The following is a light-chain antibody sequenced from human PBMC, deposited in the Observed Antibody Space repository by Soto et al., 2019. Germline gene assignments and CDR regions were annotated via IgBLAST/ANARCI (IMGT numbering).Light chain of an antibody. CDR1: QTVNTN. Sequence: EIVMTQSPATLSVAPGERATLSCRASQTVNTNLAWYQQKPGQSPRLLIYGASTRATGIPARFSGSGSGTEFTLTISSLQSEDFGTYYRHQYYNWPPDTFGQGTKLEIK. J-gene: IGKJ2*01. CDR2: GAS. V-gene: IGKV3-15*01. CDR3: HQYYNWPPDT.